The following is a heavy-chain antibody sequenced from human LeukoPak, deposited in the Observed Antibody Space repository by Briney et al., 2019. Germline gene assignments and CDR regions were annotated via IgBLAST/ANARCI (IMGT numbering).Heavy chain of an antibody. D-gene: IGHD4-17*01. CDR3: AKSLAVTTPRGAMDV. J-gene: IGHJ6*02. Sequence: GGSRRLSCAASGFTFSSYSMNWVRQAPGKGLEWVSYISSSSSTIYYADSVKGRFTISRDNAKNSLYLQMNSLRAEDTAVYYCAKSLAVTTPRGAMDVWGQGTTVTVSS. CDR1: GFTFSSYS. CDR2: ISSSSSTI. V-gene: IGHV3-48*04.